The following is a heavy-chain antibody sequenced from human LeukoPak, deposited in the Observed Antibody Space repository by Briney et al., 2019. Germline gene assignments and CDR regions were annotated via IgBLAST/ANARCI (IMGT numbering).Heavy chain of an antibody. D-gene: IGHD3-3*01. CDR3: AREGKTASYYDFWSGYNWFDP. J-gene: IGHJ5*02. V-gene: IGHV1-18*01. CDR2: ISAYNGNT. Sequence: ASVKVSCKASGYTFTSYGISWVRQAPGQGLEWMGWISAYNGNTNYAQKLQGRVTMTTDTSTSTAYMELRSLRSDDTAVYYCAREGKTASYYDFWSGYNWFDPWGQGTLVTVSS. CDR1: GYTFTSYG.